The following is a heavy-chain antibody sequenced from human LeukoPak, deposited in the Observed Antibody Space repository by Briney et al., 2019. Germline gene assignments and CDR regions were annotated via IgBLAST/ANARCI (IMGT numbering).Heavy chain of an antibody. CDR1: GYTLTELS. J-gene: IGHJ5*02. D-gene: IGHD6-19*01. V-gene: IGHV1-24*01. Sequence: ASAKVSCKDSGYTLTELSMHWVRQAPEKGREWMGGFDPEDGETIYAQKLQGRVTMTEYTSTDTAYMELSSLRSEDTAVYYCATALGSSGWYGRNWFDPWGQGTLVTVSS. CDR2: FDPEDGET. CDR3: ATALGSSGWYGRNWFDP.